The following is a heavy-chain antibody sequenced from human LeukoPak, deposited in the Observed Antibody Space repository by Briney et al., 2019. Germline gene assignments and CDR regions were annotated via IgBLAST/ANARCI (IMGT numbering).Heavy chain of an antibody. V-gene: IGHV5-51*01. CDR1: GYSFTNYW. D-gene: IGHD3-10*01. CDR3: ARPARGYYGSGIYVDY. CDR2: IYPGDSDT. Sequence: GESLKISCKGSGYSFTNYWIGWVRQMPGKGLEWMGIIYPGDSDTRYYPSFQGQVTISADKSICTAYLQWSSLKASDTAIYYCARPARGYYGSGIYVDYWGQGTLVTVSS. J-gene: IGHJ4*02.